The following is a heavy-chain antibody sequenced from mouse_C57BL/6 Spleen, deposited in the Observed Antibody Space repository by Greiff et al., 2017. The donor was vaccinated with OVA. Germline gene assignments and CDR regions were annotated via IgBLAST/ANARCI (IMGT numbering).Heavy chain of an antibody. Sequence: VQVVESGPGLVQPSQSLSITCTVSGFSLTSYGVHWVRQPPGKGLEWLGVIWSGGSTDYNAAFISRLSISKDNSKSQVFFKMNILQADDTAIYYCAKGGLDYYAMDYWGQGTSVTVSS. CDR1: GFSLTSYG. V-gene: IGHV2-4*01. CDR3: AKGGLDYYAMDY. J-gene: IGHJ4*01. CDR2: IWSGGST. D-gene: IGHD3-3*01.